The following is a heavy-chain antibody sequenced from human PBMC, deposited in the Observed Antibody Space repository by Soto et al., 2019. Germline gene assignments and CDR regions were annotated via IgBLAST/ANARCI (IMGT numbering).Heavy chain of an antibody. CDR3: ARGSRTYVYYYGMDV. Sequence: QVQLVQSGAEVKRPGSSVKVSCKASGGSFSTYSISWVRQAPGQGPEWMGGIIPIFGKANYAQKFQGRVTITADESTPTAYMELSSLRSDDTAVYYCARGSRTYVYYYGMDVWGQGTTVTVSS. V-gene: IGHV1-69*01. CDR1: GGSFSTYS. CDR2: IIPIFGKA. D-gene: IGHD3-16*01. J-gene: IGHJ6*02.